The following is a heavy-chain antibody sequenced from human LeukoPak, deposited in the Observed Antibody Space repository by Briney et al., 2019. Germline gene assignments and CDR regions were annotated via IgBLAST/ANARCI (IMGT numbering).Heavy chain of an antibody. V-gene: IGHV1-2*02. D-gene: IGHD6-13*01. Sequence: GESLKISCKDSGYTFTGYYMHWVRQAPGQGLEWMGWINPNSGGTNYAQKFQGRVTMTRDTSISTAYMELSRLRSDDTAVYYCARDLGYSSFLDYWGQGTLVTVSS. CDR3: ARDLGYSSFLDY. CDR2: INPNSGGT. CDR1: GYTFTGYY. J-gene: IGHJ4*02.